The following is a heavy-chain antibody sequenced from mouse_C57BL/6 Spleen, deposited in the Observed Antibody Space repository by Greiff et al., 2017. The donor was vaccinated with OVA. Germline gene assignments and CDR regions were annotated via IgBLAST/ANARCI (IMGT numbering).Heavy chain of an antibody. D-gene: IGHD2-5*01. V-gene: IGHV5-4*01. Sequence: EVMLVESGGGLVKPGGSLKLSCAASGFTFSSYAMSWVRQTPEKRLEWVATISDGGSYTYYPDNVKGRFTISRDNAKNNLYLQMSHLKSEDTAMYYCARDKGLYSNYVENAMDYWGQGTSVTVSS. CDR3: ARDKGLYSNYVENAMDY. CDR1: GFTFSSYA. J-gene: IGHJ4*01. CDR2: ISDGGSYT.